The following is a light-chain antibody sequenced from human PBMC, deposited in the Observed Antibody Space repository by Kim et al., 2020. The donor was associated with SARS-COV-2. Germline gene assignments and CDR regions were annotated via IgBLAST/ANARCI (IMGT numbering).Light chain of an antibody. CDR1: NIGIKS. J-gene: IGLJ3*02. CDR3: QVWDSSSDHRV. V-gene: IGLV3-21*04. Sequence: SYELTQPPSVSVAPGKTARITCGGNNIGIKSVHWYHQKPGQAPVLVIYYDSDRPSGIPARFSGSNSGNTATLTISRVEAGDEDDYYCQVWDSSSDHRVFGGGTQLTVL. CDR2: YDS.